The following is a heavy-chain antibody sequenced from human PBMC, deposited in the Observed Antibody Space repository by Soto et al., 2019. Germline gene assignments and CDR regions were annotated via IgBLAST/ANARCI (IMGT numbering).Heavy chain of an antibody. Sequence: GGSLRLSCAASGFSVGSNFMTWVRQAPGKGLEWVSVMKDGGSTNYADSVKGRFTVSRDNSKNTLYLQMNSLRAEDTAVYYCANQGYFDWLLYHYFDYWGQGTLVTVSS. J-gene: IGHJ4*02. V-gene: IGHV3-53*01. CDR3: ANQGYFDWLLYHYFDY. CDR1: GFSVGSNF. CDR2: MKDGGST. D-gene: IGHD3-9*01.